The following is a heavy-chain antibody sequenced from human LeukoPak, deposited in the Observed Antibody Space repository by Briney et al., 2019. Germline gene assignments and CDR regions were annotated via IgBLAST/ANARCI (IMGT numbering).Heavy chain of an antibody. J-gene: IGHJ4*02. Sequence: GGSLRLSCAASGFTFNNYAMGWVRQAPGKGLEGVSAISGSGSSTYYTDSVKGRFTISRDNSKNTLFLQMNSLRVEDTAVYYCTRTRWTSGYYFDYWGQGTLVTVSS. V-gene: IGHV3-23*01. CDR2: ISGSGSST. CDR3: TRTRWTSGYYFDY. D-gene: IGHD3-22*01. CDR1: GFTFNNYA.